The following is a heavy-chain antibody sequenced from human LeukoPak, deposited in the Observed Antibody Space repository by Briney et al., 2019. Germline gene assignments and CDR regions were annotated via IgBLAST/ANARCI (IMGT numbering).Heavy chain of an antibody. Sequence: GGSLRLSCAASGFTFSSYGMHWVRQAPGKGLEWVAVISYDGSNKYYADSVKGRFTISRDNSKNTLYLQLNSLRAEDTAVYYCAKVTAVAAPAPIDYWGQGTLVTVSS. CDR3: AKVTAVAAPAPIDY. CDR2: ISYDGSNK. D-gene: IGHD6-19*01. V-gene: IGHV3-30*18. J-gene: IGHJ4*02. CDR1: GFTFSSYG.